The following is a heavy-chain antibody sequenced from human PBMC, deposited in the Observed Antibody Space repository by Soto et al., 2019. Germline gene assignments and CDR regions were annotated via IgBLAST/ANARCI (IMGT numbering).Heavy chain of an antibody. CDR1: GFTVSNNY. Sequence: PGGSLRLSCAVSGFTVSNNYMSWVRQAPGKGLEGVSVIYSGGYTAYGDSVKGRFTISRDNSKNMLFLQMNSLRPDDTAVYYCASDSGGYSNYVDYWGQGTLVTVSS. J-gene: IGHJ4*02. CDR3: ASDSGGYSNYVDY. D-gene: IGHD4-4*01. CDR2: IYSGGYT. V-gene: IGHV3-53*05.